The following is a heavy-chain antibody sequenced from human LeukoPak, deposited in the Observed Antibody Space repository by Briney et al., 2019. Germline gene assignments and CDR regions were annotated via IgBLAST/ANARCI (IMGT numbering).Heavy chain of an antibody. Sequence: GGSLRLSCAASGFTFSSYSMNWVRQAPGKGLEWVSYISSSSSTIYYADSVKGRFTISRDNAKNSLYLQMNSLRAEDTAVYYCARVCSSGPKAYGAFDIWGQGTMVTVSS. D-gene: IGHD6-19*01. CDR1: GFTFSSYS. CDR2: ISSSSSTI. CDR3: ARVCSSGPKAYGAFDI. V-gene: IGHV3-48*04. J-gene: IGHJ3*02.